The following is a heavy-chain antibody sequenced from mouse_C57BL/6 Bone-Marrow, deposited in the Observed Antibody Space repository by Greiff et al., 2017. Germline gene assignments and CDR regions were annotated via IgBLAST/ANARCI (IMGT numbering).Heavy chain of an antibody. D-gene: IGHD1-1*01. Sequence: VQLQQSGAELVRPGASVKLSCTASGFNIKDYYMHWVKQRPEQGLEWIGRIDPEDGDTEYAPKFQGKATMTADTSSNTAYLQHSGLTSEDTAVYYWTEDYYGSGAYWGQGTLVTVSA. CDR1: GFNIKDYY. CDR3: TEDYYGSGAY. J-gene: IGHJ3*01. V-gene: IGHV14-1*01. CDR2: IDPEDGDT.